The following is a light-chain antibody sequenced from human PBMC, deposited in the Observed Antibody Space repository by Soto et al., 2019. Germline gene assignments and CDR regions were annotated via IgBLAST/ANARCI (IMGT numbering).Light chain of an antibody. CDR3: SSYAASNNLGV. V-gene: IGLV2-8*01. J-gene: IGLJ2*01. CDR1: SSDVGGYYY. CDR2: EVS. Sequence: QSALTQPPSASGSPGQSVTISCIGTSSDVGGYYYVSWYQQHPGKAPKLMIYEVSKRPSGVPDRFSGSKSGNTASLTVSGLQAEDEADYYCSSYAASNNLGVFGGGTQLTVL.